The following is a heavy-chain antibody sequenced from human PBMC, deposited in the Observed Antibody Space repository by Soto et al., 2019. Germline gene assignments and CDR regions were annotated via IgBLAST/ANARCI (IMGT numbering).Heavy chain of an antibody. J-gene: IGHJ4*02. CDR1: GYMFVTYG. CDR3: AGDLDGSGSYYTDY. Sequence: GASVKVSCKASGYMFVTYGINWVRQAPGQGLEWMGWISAYNGNTKYAQNLQGRVTMTTDASTSTAYMEMRSLRSDDTAVYYCAGDLDGSGSYYTDYWGPGTLVTVSS. D-gene: IGHD3-10*01. V-gene: IGHV1-18*01. CDR2: ISAYNGNT.